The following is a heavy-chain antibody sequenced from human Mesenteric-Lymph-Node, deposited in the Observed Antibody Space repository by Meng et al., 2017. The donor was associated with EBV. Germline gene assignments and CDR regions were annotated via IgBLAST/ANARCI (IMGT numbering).Heavy chain of an antibody. J-gene: IGHJ4*01. CDR2: INHSGST. CDR1: GVSFSAYY. D-gene: IGHD4-11*01. Sequence: HVQLQQGVGGLLKPSETLSLNCAVYGVSFSAYYWTWIRRPPGKGLGWIGEINHSGSTIYNPSLKSRVTMSVDTSKSQFSLKLSSVTAADTAVYFCARQRSDSRLFDYWGQGTLVTVSS. V-gene: IGHV4-34*01. CDR3: ARQRSDSRLFDY.